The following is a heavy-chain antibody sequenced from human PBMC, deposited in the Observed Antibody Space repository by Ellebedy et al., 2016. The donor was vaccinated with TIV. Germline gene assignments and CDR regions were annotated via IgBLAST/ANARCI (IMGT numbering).Heavy chain of an antibody. Sequence: GESLKISXVASGFTFSLHSMNWVRQAPGKGLEWVSCISSSSSYINYAESVKGRFTISRDNAKNSLFLQMNSLRVEDTAVYYCVREHIPAAPGYWGQGTLVTVSS. J-gene: IGHJ4*02. V-gene: IGHV3-21*01. CDR3: VREHIPAAPGY. CDR1: GFTFSLHS. CDR2: ISSSSSYI. D-gene: IGHD6-13*01.